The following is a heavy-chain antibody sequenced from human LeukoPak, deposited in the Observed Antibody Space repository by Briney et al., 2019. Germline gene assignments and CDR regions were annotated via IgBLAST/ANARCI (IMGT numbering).Heavy chain of an antibody. D-gene: IGHD2-15*01. CDR1: GYSSTTYW. CDR3: ASHELYCSGGSCRDY. CDR2: IYPGDSDT. J-gene: IGHJ4*02. Sequence: GESLKISCKGSGYSSTTYWIGWVRQMPGKGLEWMGIIYPGDSDTKYSPSFEGQVIISADKSISTAYLQWSSLKASDTAMYYCASHELYCSGGSCRDYWGQGTLVTVSS. V-gene: IGHV5-51*01.